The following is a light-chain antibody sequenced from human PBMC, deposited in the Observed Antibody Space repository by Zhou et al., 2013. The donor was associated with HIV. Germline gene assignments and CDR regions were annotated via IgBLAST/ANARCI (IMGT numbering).Light chain of an antibody. J-gene: IGKJ1*01. Sequence: DIQLTQSPSSLSASVGDRVTITCRASQSIRTYLNWYQQRPGNAPKLLIYAASRLHGGVPSRFSGSGSGTDFTLTISNLQPEDFATYYCQQSNSSPWTFGQGTKVEIK. CDR3: QQSNSSPWT. CDR2: AAS. CDR1: QSIRTY. V-gene: IGKV1-39*01.